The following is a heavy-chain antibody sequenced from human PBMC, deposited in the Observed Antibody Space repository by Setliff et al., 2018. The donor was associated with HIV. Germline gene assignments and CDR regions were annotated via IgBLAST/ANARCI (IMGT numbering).Heavy chain of an antibody. Sequence: SETLSLTCTVSRASIGSGGYYWSWIRQRPGEGLEWIGYIYYSGNTFYNPSLKSRVTISVDTSKNQFSLKLSSVTAADTALYYCARVYGDYVEGAFDIWGQGTMVTVSS. CDR3: ARVYGDYVEGAFDI. CDR2: IYYSGNT. V-gene: IGHV4-31*03. CDR1: RASIGSGGYY. J-gene: IGHJ3*02. D-gene: IGHD4-17*01.